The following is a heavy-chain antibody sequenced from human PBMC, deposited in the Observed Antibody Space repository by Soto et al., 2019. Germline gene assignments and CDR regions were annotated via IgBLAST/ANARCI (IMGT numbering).Heavy chain of an antibody. D-gene: IGHD5-18*01. V-gene: IGHV4-4*07. CDR1: GGSISSYY. Sequence: SETLSLTCTVSGGSISSYYWSWIRQPAGKGLEWIGRIYTSGSTNYNPSLKSRVTMSVDTSKNQLSLKLSSVTAADTAVYYCARALGVYSYGIKWFDPWGQGTMVTVYS. CDR3: ARALGVYSYGIKWFDP. J-gene: IGHJ5*02. CDR2: IYTSGST.